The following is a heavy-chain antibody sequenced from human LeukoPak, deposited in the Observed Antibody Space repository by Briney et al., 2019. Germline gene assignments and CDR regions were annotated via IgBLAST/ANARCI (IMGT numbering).Heavy chain of an antibody. CDR3: ARRSPLAAAGKGPFYYYYGMDV. V-gene: IGHV4-61*01. Sequence: SETLSLTCTVSGDSVSSGNFYWNWIRQPPGKGLEWIGYIYYSGSTNYNPSLKSRVTISVDTSKNQFSLKLSSVTAADTAVYYCARRSPLAAAGKGPFYYYYGMDVWGQGTTVTVSS. CDR2: IYYSGST. CDR1: GDSVSSGNFY. J-gene: IGHJ6*02. D-gene: IGHD6-13*01.